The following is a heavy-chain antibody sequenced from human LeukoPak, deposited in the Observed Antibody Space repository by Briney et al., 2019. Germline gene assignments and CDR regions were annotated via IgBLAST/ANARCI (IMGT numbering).Heavy chain of an antibody. V-gene: IGHV4-34*01. D-gene: IGHD3-10*01. J-gene: IGHJ3*02. Sequence: SETLSLTCAVYGGSFSGYYWSWIRQPPGKGLEWIGEINHSGSTNYNPSLKSRVTISVDTSKNQLSLKLSSVTAADTAVYYCARDRRITMVRGVIRDAFDIWGQGTMVTVSS. CDR3: ARDRRITMVRGVIRDAFDI. CDR1: GGSFSGYY. CDR2: INHSGST.